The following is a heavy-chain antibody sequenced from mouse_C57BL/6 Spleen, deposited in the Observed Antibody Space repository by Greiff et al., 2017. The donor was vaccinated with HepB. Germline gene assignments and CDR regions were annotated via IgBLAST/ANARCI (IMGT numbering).Heavy chain of an antibody. J-gene: IGHJ2*01. CDR2: ISSGGSYT. V-gene: IGHV5-6*01. Sequence: EVQLQESGGDLVKPGGSLKLSCAASGFTFSSYGMSWVRQTPDKRLEWVATISSGGSYTYYPDSVKGRFTISRDNAKNTLYLQMSSLKSEDTAMYYCASPEDFDYWGQGTTLTVSS. CDR3: ASPEDFDY. CDR1: GFTFSSYG.